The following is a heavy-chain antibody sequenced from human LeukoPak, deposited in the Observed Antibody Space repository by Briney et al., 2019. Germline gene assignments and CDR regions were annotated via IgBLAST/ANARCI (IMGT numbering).Heavy chain of an antibody. V-gene: IGHV4-34*01. D-gene: IGHD3-22*01. CDR3: ARGSVWDSSGYPDY. CDR1: GGSFSGYY. J-gene: IGHJ4*02. CDR2: IDHSGST. Sequence: SETLSLTCAVYGGSFSGYYWSWIRQPPGKGLEWIGEIDHSGSTNYNPSLKSRVTISVDTSKNQFSLKLSSVTAADTAVYYCARGSVWDSSGYPDYWGQGTLVTVSS.